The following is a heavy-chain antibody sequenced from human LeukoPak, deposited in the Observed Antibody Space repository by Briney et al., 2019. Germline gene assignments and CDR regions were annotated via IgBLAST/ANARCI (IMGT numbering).Heavy chain of an antibody. V-gene: IGHV3-7*01. CDR2: IKEDESAK. J-gene: IGHJ4*02. D-gene: IGHD1-26*01. CDR3: ARDVGGSLDY. Sequence: GGSLRLSCAASGFSFSTFWMAWVRQAPGKGLEWVANIKEDESAKHQADSVKGRFTIFRENAQNSVYLQMSSLRGEDTAVYYCARDVGGSLDYWGQGTLVTVSS. CDR1: GFSFSTFW.